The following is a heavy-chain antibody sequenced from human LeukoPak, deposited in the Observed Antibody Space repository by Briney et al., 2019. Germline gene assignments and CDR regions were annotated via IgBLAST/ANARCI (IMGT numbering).Heavy chain of an antibody. V-gene: IGHV3-30*04. Sequence: GTSLRLSCAASGFTFSSYAIHWVRQAPGKGLEWVAVISFDGTDAFYADSVKGRFTISRDNAKNSLYLQMNSLRLEDTALYYCAKDSIGSYYSYYFDYWGQGTLVTVSS. CDR2: ISFDGTDA. D-gene: IGHD3-10*01. CDR1: GFTFSSYA. J-gene: IGHJ4*02. CDR3: AKDSIGSYYSYYFDY.